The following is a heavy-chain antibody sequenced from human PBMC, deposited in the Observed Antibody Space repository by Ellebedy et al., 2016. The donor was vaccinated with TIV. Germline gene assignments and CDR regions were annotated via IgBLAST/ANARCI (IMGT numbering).Heavy chain of an antibody. V-gene: IGHV3-23*01. J-gene: IGHJ3*02. CDR3: ADDPGGVGPAFDI. Sequence: PGGSLRLSCAASGLTFSNNAMSWVRQAPGKGLEWVSGISDSGSSTYYADSVKGRFTISRDNSKNTLYLRMDSLRVEDTAIYYCADDPGGVGPAFDIWGQGTMVTVSS. D-gene: IGHD3-16*01. CDR1: GLTFSNNA. CDR2: ISDSGSST.